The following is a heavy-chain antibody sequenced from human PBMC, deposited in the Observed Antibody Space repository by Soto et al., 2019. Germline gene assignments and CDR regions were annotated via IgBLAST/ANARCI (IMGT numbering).Heavy chain of an antibody. V-gene: IGHV4-30-4*01. J-gene: IGHJ5*02. Sequence: SETLSLTCTVSGGSISSGDYYWSWIRQPPGKGLEWIGYIYYSGSTYYNPSLKSRVTISVDTSKNQFSLKLSSVTAADTAVYYCARYNADYERNWFDPWGQGTLVTVSS. CDR3: ARYNADYERNWFDP. CDR1: GGSISSGDYY. D-gene: IGHD3-16*01. CDR2: IYYSGST.